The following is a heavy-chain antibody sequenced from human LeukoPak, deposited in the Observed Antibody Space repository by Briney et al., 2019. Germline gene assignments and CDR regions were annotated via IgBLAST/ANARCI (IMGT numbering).Heavy chain of an antibody. V-gene: IGHV3-21*01. Sequence: TPGGSLRLSCAASGFTFSSYSMNWVRQAPGKGLEWVSSISSSSSYIYYADSLKGRFTISRDNAKNSLYLQMNSLRAEDTAVYYCARSIGENFDYWGQGTLVTVSS. CDR3: ARSIGENFDY. D-gene: IGHD2-8*01. J-gene: IGHJ4*02. CDR1: GFTFSSYS. CDR2: ISSSSSYI.